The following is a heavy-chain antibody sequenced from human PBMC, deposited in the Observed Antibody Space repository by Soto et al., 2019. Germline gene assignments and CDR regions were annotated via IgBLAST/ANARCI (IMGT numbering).Heavy chain of an antibody. Sequence: QVQLQESGPGLVKPSETLSLTCTVSGGSISSYYWSWIRQPPGKGLEWIGYIYYSWSTNYNPSLQSRVTISVDTSKSQFSLKLSSVTAADTAVYYCARGQYYDILTGYYPPWYFDLWGRGTLVTVSS. CDR1: GGSISSYY. D-gene: IGHD3-9*01. CDR2: IYYSWST. CDR3: ARGQYYDILTGYYPPWYFDL. V-gene: IGHV4-59*08. J-gene: IGHJ2*01.